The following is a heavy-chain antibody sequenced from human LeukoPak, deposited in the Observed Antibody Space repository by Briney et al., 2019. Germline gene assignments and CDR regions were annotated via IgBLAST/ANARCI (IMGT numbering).Heavy chain of an antibody. Sequence: TGGSLRLSCAASGFTFSSYSMNWVRQAPGKGLEWVSCISSSSTYIYYADSVKGRFTISRDDAKNSLYLQMNSLRAEDTAVYYCARSTIFGVHAFDIWGQGTMVTVSS. CDR1: GFTFSSYS. J-gene: IGHJ3*02. CDR3: ARSTIFGVHAFDI. D-gene: IGHD3-3*01. V-gene: IGHV3-21*01. CDR2: ISSSSTYI.